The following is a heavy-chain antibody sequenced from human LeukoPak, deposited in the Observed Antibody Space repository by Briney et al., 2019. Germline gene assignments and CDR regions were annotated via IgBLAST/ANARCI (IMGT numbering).Heavy chain of an antibody. V-gene: IGHV3-53*01. CDR1: GFTFSSYA. D-gene: IGHD1-14*01. CDR3: ARGVEPLAANTLAY. J-gene: IGHJ4*02. CDR2: LYSDGNT. Sequence: RAGGSLRLSCAASGFTFSSYAMYWVRQAPGKGLEWVSVLYSDGNTKYADSVQGRFTISRDNSKNTLYLEMNSLSPDDTAVYYCARGVEPLAANTLAYWGQGTLVTVSS.